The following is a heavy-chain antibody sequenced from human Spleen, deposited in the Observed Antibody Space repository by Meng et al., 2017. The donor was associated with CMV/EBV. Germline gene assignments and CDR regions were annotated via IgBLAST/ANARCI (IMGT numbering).Heavy chain of an antibody. J-gene: IGHJ4*02. V-gene: IGHV4-61*02. CDR3: ARGGSAMVVYY. CDR2: IYTSGST. Sequence: QGQLQEVGPGLVKPSQTPSLTCTVSGGSITSCSYSWSWIRQPAGKGLEWIGRIYTSGSTNYNPSLKSRVTISVDTSKNQFSLKLSSVTAADTAVYYCARGGSAMVVYYWGQGTLVTVSS. D-gene: IGHD5-18*01. CDR1: GGSITSCSYS.